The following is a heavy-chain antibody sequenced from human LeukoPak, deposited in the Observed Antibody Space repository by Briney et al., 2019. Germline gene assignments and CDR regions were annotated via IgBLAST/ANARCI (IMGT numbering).Heavy chain of an antibody. CDR2: IYSGGKT. CDR3: ARRAGEYSHPYDY. D-gene: IGHD2-15*01. Sequence: PGGSLRLSCTVSGFTVSSNSWSWVRQAPGKGLGWVSFIYSGGKTHSSDSVKGRFTISRDNSKNTLYLQVSSLRAEDTAIYYCARRAGEYSHPYDYWGQGTLVTVSS. CDR1: GFTVSSNS. V-gene: IGHV3-53*01. J-gene: IGHJ4*02.